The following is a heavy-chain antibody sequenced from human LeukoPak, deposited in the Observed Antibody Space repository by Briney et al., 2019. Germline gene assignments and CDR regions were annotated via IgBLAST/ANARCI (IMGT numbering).Heavy chain of an antibody. J-gene: IGHJ6*03. V-gene: IGHV1-69*05. CDR1: GDTSSSYA. Sequence: ASVKVSCKASGDTSSSYAISWVRQAPGQGLEWVGGIIPIYGTANYAQKFQGRVTITTDGSTTTAYMELSSLRSEDTAVYYCARSPSAHWGRDYYYYMDVWGKGTTVIVSS. D-gene: IGHD3-16*01. CDR3: ARSPSAHWGRDYYYYMDV. CDR2: IIPIYGTA.